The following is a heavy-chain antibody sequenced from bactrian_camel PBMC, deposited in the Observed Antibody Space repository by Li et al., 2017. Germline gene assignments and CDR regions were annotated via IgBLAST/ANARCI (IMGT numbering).Heavy chain of an antibody. J-gene: IGHJ4*01. CDR2: VAEYGRST. CDR1: GFMFSTYQ. D-gene: IGHD2*01. V-gene: IGHV3S6*01. Sequence: QVQLVESGGGLVQPGGSVTLSCATSGFMFSTYQMYWVRQAPGKGLEWVSSVAEYGRSTYYADSLKGRFTVSRDNAKNTVYLQMNDLKPDDTAVYYCVTTFDGSMGQGTQVTVS.